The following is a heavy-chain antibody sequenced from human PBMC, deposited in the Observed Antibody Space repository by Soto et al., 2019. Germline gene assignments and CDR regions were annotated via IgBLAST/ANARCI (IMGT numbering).Heavy chain of an antibody. CDR1: GFTFSDYV. CDR2: ISSDGSTK. V-gene: IGHV3-30-3*01. D-gene: IGHD6-19*01. CDR3: ARQNSGWSYYFDF. J-gene: IGHJ4*02. Sequence: QVQLVESGGGVVQPGRSLRLSCAASGFTFSDYVMHWVRQAPGKGLEWVAVISSDGSTKYYTDCMKGRFTISRDNSKDTLYLQMNNLRAGDTAVYYCARQNSGWSYYFDFWGQGTLVTVSS.